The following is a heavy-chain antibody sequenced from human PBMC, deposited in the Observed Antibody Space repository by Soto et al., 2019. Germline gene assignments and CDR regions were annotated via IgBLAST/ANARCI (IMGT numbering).Heavy chain of an antibody. D-gene: IGHD3-22*01. J-gene: IGHJ4*01. Sequence: QVQLVQSGAEVKKPGSSVKVSCKASGGTFSSYAISWVRQAPGQGLEWMGGIIPIFGTANYAQKFQGRVTITADESTSTAYMELSSLRSEDTAVYYCARDGYYYDSSGYYYYFDYLGHGTLVTVSS. V-gene: IGHV1-69*12. CDR3: ARDGYYYDSSGYYYYFDY. CDR1: GGTFSSYA. CDR2: IIPIFGTA.